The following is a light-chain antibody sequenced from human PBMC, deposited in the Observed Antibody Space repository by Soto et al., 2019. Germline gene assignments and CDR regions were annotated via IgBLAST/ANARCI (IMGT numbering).Light chain of an antibody. CDR3: GSYAISTPYL. Sequence: QSVLTQPASVSGSPGQSITSSCTGTSSDVGGYDFVSWYQQHAGRAPKLLIYEVSRRPSGVSNRFSGSKSGNTASLTISGLQPEDEADYFCGSYAISTPYLFGDGTKVAVL. V-gene: IGLV2-14*01. J-gene: IGLJ1*01. CDR2: EVS. CDR1: SSDVGGYDF.